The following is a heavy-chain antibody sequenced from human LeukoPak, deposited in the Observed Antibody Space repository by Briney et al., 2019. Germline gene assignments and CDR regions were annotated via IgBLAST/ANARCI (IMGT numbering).Heavy chain of an antibody. D-gene: IGHD5-24*01. J-gene: IGHJ5*02. V-gene: IGHV3-64*01. CDR2: ISSNGGST. CDR1: GFSFSSYA. Sequence: GGSLRLSCAASGFSFSSYAMHWVRQALGKGLEYVSAISSNGGSTYYANSVKGRFTISRDNSKNTLYLQMGSLRAEDMAVYYCARARDGYNYFWFDPWGQGTLVTVSS. CDR3: ARARDGYNYFWFDP.